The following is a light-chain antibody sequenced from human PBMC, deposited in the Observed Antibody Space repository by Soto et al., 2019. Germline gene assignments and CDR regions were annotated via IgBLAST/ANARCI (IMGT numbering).Light chain of an antibody. Sequence: EIVLTQSPGTLSLSPGERATLSCRASQSVRDRYLAWYQQKPGQAPSLLIYDTSTRATGVPDRFSGSGSGTDFALTISRVEPEDFAVYYCQQRSNWPLTFGGGTKVVIK. CDR2: DTS. CDR1: QSVRDRY. CDR3: QQRSNWPLT. J-gene: IGKJ4*01. V-gene: IGKV3D-20*02.